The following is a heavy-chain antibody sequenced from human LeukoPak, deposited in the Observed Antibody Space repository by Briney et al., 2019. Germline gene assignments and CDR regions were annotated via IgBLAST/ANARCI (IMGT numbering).Heavy chain of an antibody. CDR3: ARDSAVAASINWFDP. CDR2: IIPIFGTA. Sequence: ASVKVSCKASGGTFSSYAISWVRQAPGQGLEWMGGIIPIFGTANYAQKFQGRVTITADESTSTAYMELSSLRSEDTAVYYCARDSAVAASINWFDPWGQGTLVTVSS. D-gene: IGHD6-6*01. CDR1: GGTFSSYA. J-gene: IGHJ5*02. V-gene: IGHV1-69*13.